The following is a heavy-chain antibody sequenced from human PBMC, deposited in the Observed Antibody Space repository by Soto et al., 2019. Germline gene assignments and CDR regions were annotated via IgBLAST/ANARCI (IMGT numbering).Heavy chain of an antibody. Sequence: SETLSLTCAVYGGSFSGYYWSWIRQPPGKGLEWIGEINHSGSTNYNPSLKSRVTISVDTSKNQFSLKLSSVTAADTAVYYCARGNASRYSSSWYETRYYYYGMDVWGQGTTVT. V-gene: IGHV4-34*01. J-gene: IGHJ6*02. CDR1: GGSFSGYY. D-gene: IGHD6-13*01. CDR2: INHSGST. CDR3: ARGNASRYSSSWYETRYYYYGMDV.